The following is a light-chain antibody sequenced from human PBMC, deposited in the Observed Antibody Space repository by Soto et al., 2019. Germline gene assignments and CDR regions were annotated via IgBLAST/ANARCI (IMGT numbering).Light chain of an antibody. CDR1: QSVSTNN. Sequence: IVLTQSPGTLSSSPGERATLSCRASQSVSTNNLAWYQQRPGQAPRLLIYGASRRATGIPDRFSGSGSGTDFTLTISRLEPEDFAVYYCQQYGSSPTFGQGTKVDIK. J-gene: IGKJ1*01. CDR3: QQYGSSPT. V-gene: IGKV3-20*01. CDR2: GAS.